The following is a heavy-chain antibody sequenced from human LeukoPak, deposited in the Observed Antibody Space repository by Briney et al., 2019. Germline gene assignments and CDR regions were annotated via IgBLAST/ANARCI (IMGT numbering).Heavy chain of an antibody. CDR3: AKPTTGSPTAAGLDY. J-gene: IGHJ4*02. V-gene: IGHV3-30*02. D-gene: IGHD1-1*01. CDR2: ISFSGSNV. CDR1: GFTFSSYG. Sequence: PGGSLRLSCAASGFTFSSYGMYWVRQAPGKGLEWVSYISFSGSNVHYVDSVKGRFTISRDNSKSTLFLQMNSLRPEDTAVYYCAKPTTGSPTAAGLDYWGQGTLVTVSS.